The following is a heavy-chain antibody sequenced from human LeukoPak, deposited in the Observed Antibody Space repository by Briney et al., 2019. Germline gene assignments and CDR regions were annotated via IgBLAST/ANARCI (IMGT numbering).Heavy chain of an antibody. J-gene: IGHJ4*02. CDR3: ARKNSAFFDY. CDR1: GFTFSSYG. CDR2: IWFDGSNR. V-gene: IGHV3-33*08. Sequence: GRSLRLSCAASGFTFSSYGMHWVRQAPGMGLEWVAVIWFDGSNRYYADSVKGRFTISRDNSKDTLYLQMNSLRAEDTAVYYCARKNSAFFDYWGQGTLVTVSS. D-gene: IGHD1/OR15-1a*01.